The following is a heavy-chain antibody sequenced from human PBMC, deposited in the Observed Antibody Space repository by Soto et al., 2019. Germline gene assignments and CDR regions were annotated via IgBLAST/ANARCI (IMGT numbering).Heavy chain of an antibody. Sequence: QVELVESGGGLVKPGGSLRLSCVASGFTFSDYYMTWIRQAPGKGLEWVSYISGSGSHTNYAASVKGRFTISRDNAKNSLYLQMSSLRAEDTAVYYCARPIAVAGLVAYWGQGTLVTVSS. V-gene: IGHV3-11*05. J-gene: IGHJ4*02. CDR1: GFTFSDYY. CDR3: ARPIAVAGLVAY. D-gene: IGHD6-19*01. CDR2: ISGSGSHT.